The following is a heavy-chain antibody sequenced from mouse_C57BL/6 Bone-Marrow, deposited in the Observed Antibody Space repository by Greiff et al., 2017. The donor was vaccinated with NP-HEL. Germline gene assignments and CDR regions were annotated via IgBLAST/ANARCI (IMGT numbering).Heavy chain of an antibody. CDR2: IYPSDSET. D-gene: IGHD2-1*01. V-gene: IGHV1-61*01. CDR1: GYTFTSYW. Sequence: QVQLQQPGAELVRPGSSVKLSCKASGYTFTSYWMDWVKQRPGQGLEWIGNIYPSDSETHYNQKFKDKATLTVDKSSSTAYMQLSSLTSEDSAIYYCARREELPFAYWGQGTLVTVSA. J-gene: IGHJ3*01. CDR3: ARREELPFAY.